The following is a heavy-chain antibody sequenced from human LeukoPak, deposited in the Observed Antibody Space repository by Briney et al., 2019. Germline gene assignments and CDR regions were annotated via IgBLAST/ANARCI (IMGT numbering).Heavy chain of an antibody. CDR2: INHSGST. D-gene: IGHD6-19*01. V-gene: IGHV4-34*01. CDR1: GGSFSGYY. J-gene: IGHJ4*02. CDR3: ARGGGSGWYLLPPLRYYFDY. Sequence: PSETLSLTCAVYGGSFSGYYWSWIRQPPGKGLEWIGEINHSGSTNYNPSLKSRVTISVDTSKNQFSLKLSSVTAADTAVYHCARGGGSGWYLLPPLRYYFDYWGQGTLVTVSS.